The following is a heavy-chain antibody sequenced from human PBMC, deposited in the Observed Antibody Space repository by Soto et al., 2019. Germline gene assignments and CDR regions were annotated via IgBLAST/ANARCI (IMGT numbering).Heavy chain of an antibody. CDR2: AFYTGTT. D-gene: IGHD2-15*01. J-gene: IGHJ4*02. V-gene: IGHV4-59*01. CDR3: VRDLKPAPTPGDY. CDR1: GVSISSYY. Sequence: QVHLQESGPGLVKPSETLSLTCTVSGVSISSYYWSWIRQPPGKGLEWMGYAFYTGTTNYNPSLKIRVSISIDTSKNQFSLKLSSVTAADTAVYYCVRDLKPAPTPGDYWGQGTLVTVSS.